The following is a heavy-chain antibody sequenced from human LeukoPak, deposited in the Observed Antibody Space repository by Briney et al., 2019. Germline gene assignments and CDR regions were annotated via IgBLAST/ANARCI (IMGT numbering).Heavy chain of an antibody. V-gene: IGHV3-13*01. CDR3: SRVNPEAEGFDY. J-gene: IGHJ4*02. CDR1: EFTFSSYD. D-gene: IGHD6-13*01. CDR2: IDTAGYT. Sequence: PGRSLRLSCAASEFTFSSYDMHWVRQGTGKGLEWVSAIDTAGYTYYPGSVKGRFTISRENAKNSLYLQMNSLIAGDTAVYYCSRVNPEAEGFDYWGQGTLVTVSS.